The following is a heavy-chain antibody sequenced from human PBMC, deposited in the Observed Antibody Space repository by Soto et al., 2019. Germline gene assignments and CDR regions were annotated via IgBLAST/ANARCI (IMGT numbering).Heavy chain of an antibody. CDR1: GFTFSSYA. D-gene: IGHD3-16*02. CDR2: ISGSGGST. Sequence: GGSLRLSCAASGFTFSSYAMSWFRQAPGKGLEWVSAISGSGGSTYYADSVKGRFTISRDNSKSTLYLQMNSLRAEDTAVYYCAKEPQNGFWSYQDYWGRGTLVTVSS. CDR3: AKEPQNGFWSYQDY. V-gene: IGHV3-23*01. J-gene: IGHJ4*02.